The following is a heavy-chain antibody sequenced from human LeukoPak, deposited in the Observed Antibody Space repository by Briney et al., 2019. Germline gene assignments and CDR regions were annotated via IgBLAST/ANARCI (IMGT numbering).Heavy chain of an antibody. Sequence: PGGSLRLSCAVSGFIFSSSAMSWVRQAPGEGLEWVSAISGGGDDTSYADSARGRFTVSRDNSKNTLYLQMNSLRAEDTAVYYCAKDSRESSGHFPYYYYYHYGLDVWGQGTTVTVSS. V-gene: IGHV3-23*01. J-gene: IGHJ6*02. CDR1: GFIFSSSA. CDR3: AKDSRESSGHFPYYYYYHYGLDV. CDR2: ISGGGDDT. D-gene: IGHD3-22*01.